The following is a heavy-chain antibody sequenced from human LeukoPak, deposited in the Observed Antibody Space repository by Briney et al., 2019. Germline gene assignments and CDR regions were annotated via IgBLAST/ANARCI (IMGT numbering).Heavy chain of an antibody. CDR1: GGSFSGYY. V-gene: IGHV4-34*01. J-gene: IGHJ6*03. CDR2: INHSGST. D-gene: IGHD6-19*01. Sequence: SETLSLTCAVYGGSFSGYYWSWIRQPPGKGLEWIGEINHSGSTNYNPSLKSRVTISVDTSKNQFSLKLSSVTAADTAVYYCVRRSKQWLVDYYYYYMDVWGKGTTVTISS. CDR3: VRRSKQWLVDYYYYYMDV.